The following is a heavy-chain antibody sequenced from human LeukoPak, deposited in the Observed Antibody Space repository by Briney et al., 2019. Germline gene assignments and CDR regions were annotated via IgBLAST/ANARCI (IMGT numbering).Heavy chain of an antibody. CDR2: IKQDGSEK. CDR3: ARGHVWFDP. J-gene: IGHJ5*02. V-gene: IGHV3-7*05. Sequence: AGSLGLSCSASGFTFSNYGMTWVRQAPGKGLEWVANIKQDGSEKYYVFSGKGRFTISRDNAKNSLYLQMNSLRAEDMAVYYCARGHVWFDPWGQGTLVTVSS. CDR1: GFTFSNYG.